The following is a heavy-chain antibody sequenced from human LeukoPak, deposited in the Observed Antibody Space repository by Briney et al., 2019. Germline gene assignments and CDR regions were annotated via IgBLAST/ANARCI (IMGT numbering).Heavy chain of an antibody. CDR2: ISYDGSNK. J-gene: IGHJ4*02. V-gene: IGHV3-30-3*01. Sequence: PGGSLRLSCAASGFTFSSYAMHWVRQAPGKGLEWVAVISYDGSNKYYADFVKGRFTISRDNSKNTLYLQMNSLRAEDTAVYYCATLDPYFLDYWGQGTLVTVSS. CDR3: ATLDPYFLDY. D-gene: IGHD2-8*01. CDR1: GFTFSSYA.